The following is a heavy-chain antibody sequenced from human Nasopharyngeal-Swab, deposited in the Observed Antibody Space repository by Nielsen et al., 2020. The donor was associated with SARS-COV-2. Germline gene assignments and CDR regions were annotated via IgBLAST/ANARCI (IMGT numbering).Heavy chain of an antibody. CDR2: VNEDGSRT. CDR3: VFLSFGY. J-gene: IGHJ4*02. Sequence: GESLKISCTASGFTLSHYGMHWVRQAPGKGLVWVSRVNEDGSRTDYADSVRGRFTISRDNARNTLYLQMNSLRVEDTAVYYCVFLSFGYWGQGTLVTVSS. D-gene: IGHD3-16*01. V-gene: IGHV3-74*01. CDR1: GFTLSHYG.